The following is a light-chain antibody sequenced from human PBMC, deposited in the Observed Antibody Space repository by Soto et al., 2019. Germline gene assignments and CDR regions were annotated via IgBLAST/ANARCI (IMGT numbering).Light chain of an antibody. CDR1: SSNIGSTS. V-gene: IGLV1-44*01. CDR3: SAWDDRLNGPV. Sequence: QSALTQPPSISGTPGQGVVISCSGGSSNIGSTSVNWYQQLPGTAPRLLIYFNDKRPSGVPDRFAGSKSGTSASLVISGLQSEDGADYYCSAWDDRLNGPVLGGGTKVTVL. J-gene: IGLJ2*01. CDR2: FND.